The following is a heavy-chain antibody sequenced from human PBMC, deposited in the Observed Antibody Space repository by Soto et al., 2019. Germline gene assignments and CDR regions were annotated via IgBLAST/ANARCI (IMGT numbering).Heavy chain of an antibody. V-gene: IGHV4-30-4*01. CDR3: ARDDYKDGGNNWFDP. D-gene: IGHD3-16*01. CDR2: IYYSGST. CDR1: GGSISSGDYY. Sequence: TLSLTSTVSGGSISSGDYYWSWIRQPPGKGLEWIGYIYYSGSTYYNPSLKSRVTISVDTSKNQFSLKLNAVTAADTAVYYCARDDYKDGGNNWFDPWGQGTLVTVSS. J-gene: IGHJ5*02.